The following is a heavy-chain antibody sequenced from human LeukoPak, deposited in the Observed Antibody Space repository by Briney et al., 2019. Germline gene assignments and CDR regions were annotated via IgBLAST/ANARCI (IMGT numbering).Heavy chain of an antibody. Sequence: SETLSLTCTVSGGSISSSRYSWGWIRQPPGKGLEWIGSIYYSGSTYYNPSLKSRVTISVDTSKNQFSLKLSSVTAADTAVYYCARSRGIQLNLNYWGQGTLVTVSS. D-gene: IGHD5-18*01. J-gene: IGHJ4*02. CDR2: IYYSGST. CDR1: GGSISSSRYS. CDR3: ARSRGIQLNLNY. V-gene: IGHV4-39*01.